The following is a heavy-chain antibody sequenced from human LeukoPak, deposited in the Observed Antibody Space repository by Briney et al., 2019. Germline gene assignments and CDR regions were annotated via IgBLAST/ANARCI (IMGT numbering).Heavy chain of an antibody. V-gene: IGHV3-21*01. J-gene: IGHJ4*02. CDR2: ISSSSSYI. Sequence: GGSLRLSCAASGFTFSSYSMNWVRQAPGKGLEWVSSISSSSSYIYYADSVKGRFTISRDNSNNTVYLQMNSLRAGDTAIYYCASDVLAVVIGYYFDYWGQGSLVTVSS. CDR3: ASDVLAVVIGYYFDY. CDR1: GFTFSSYS. D-gene: IGHD3-3*02.